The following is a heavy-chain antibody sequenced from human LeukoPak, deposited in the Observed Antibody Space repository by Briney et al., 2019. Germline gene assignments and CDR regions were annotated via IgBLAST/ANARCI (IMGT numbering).Heavy chain of an antibody. CDR3: AKTDYGDRGVDY. V-gene: IGHV3-30*18. J-gene: IGHJ4*02. Sequence: GGSLRLSCAASGFTFSTDAMHWVRQAPGKGLEWVAVISYDGSNKYYPDSVKGRFTISRDNSKNTLFLQMNSLRTDDTAVYYCAKTDYGDRGVDYWGQGTLVTVSS. D-gene: IGHD4-17*01. CDR2: ISYDGSNK. CDR1: GFTFSTDA.